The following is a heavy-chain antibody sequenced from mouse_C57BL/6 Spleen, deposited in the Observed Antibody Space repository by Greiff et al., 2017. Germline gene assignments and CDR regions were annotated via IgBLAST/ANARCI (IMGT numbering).Heavy chain of an antibody. CDR3: ARGTCKDY. CDR1: GYTFTSYW. V-gene: IGHV1-59*01. CDR2: IDPSDSYT. Sequence: VQLQQPGAELVRPGTSVKLSCKASGYTFTSYWMHWVKQRPGQGLEWIGVIDPSDSYTNYNQKFKGKATLTVDTSSSTAYMQLSSLTSEDAAVYYCARGTCKDYWGQGTTLTVSS. J-gene: IGHJ2*01. D-gene: IGHD3-3*01.